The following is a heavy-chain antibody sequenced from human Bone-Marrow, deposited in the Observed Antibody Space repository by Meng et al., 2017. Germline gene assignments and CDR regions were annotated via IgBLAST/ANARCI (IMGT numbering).Heavy chain of an antibody. CDR2: INTYNGKT. J-gene: IGHJ4*02. CDR3: ATRGNPYLNC. V-gene: IGHV1-18*01. CDR1: GYTLSSDG. Sequence: GQLGQSGDEVKKPGASVKVPCEASGYTLSSDGFSWVRQAPGQGLEWLGWINTYNGKTDYAQKFQGRITMTTDTFTSTAYMELRSLRSDDTAVYYCATRGNPYLNCWGQGTLVTVSS.